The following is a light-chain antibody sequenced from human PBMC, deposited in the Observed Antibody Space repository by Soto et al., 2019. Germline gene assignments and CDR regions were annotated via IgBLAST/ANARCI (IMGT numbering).Light chain of an antibody. V-gene: IGKV3-20*01. CDR2: GAS. J-gene: IGKJ2*01. CDR3: QQYGNSPYT. CDR1: QSVSNSC. Sequence: EIVLTQSPGTLSLSPGERATLSCRASQSVSNSCLAWYQQKPGQAPRLLIYGASSRATGIAERFSGSGSGTDFTLTISRLEPEDFAVYYCQQYGNSPYTFGQGTKLEIK.